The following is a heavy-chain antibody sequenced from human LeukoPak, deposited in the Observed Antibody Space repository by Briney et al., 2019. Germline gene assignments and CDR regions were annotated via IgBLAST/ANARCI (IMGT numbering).Heavy chain of an antibody. Sequence: GESLKISCKGSGYIFTNYWIGWVRQMPGKGRKWMGIIYPGDFDTRYSPSFEGRVTISAEKSISTAYLQWSSLKASDTAIYYCARRVTFGGSIVAAFDIWGQGTMVTVSS. J-gene: IGHJ3*02. CDR1: GYIFTNYW. D-gene: IGHD3-16*02. CDR2: IYPGDFDT. V-gene: IGHV5-51*01. CDR3: ARRVTFGGSIVAAFDI.